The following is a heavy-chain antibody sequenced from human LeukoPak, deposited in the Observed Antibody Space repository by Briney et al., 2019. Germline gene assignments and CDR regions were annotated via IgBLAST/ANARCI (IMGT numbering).Heavy chain of an antibody. CDR1: GFSLNTYGVG. J-gene: IGHJ4*02. CDR2: IYWDDDE. D-gene: IGHD2-2*01. V-gene: IGHV2-5*02. Sequence: SGPTLVKPTQTLTLTCTFSGFSLNTYGVGVGWIRQPPGKALEWLALIYWDDDERYSPSLKNRLTITKDTSNSQVVLTLTNVDPVDTATYYCAHKRLNRGYHRGFDSWGQGTLVTVSS. CDR3: AHKRLNRGYHRGFDS.